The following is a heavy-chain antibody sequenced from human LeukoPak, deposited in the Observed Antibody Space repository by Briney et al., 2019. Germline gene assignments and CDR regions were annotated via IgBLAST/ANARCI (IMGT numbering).Heavy chain of an antibody. J-gene: IGHJ4*02. CDR3: ARAYGMYFDY. CDR2: INHSGST. CDR1: GGSSSGYY. D-gene: IGHD4-17*01. Sequence: KPSETLSLTCAVYGGSSSGYYWSWIRQPPGKGLEWIGEINHSGSTNYNPSLKSRVTISVDTSKNQFSLKLSSVTAADTAVYYCARAYGMYFDYWGQGTLVTVSS. V-gene: IGHV4-34*01.